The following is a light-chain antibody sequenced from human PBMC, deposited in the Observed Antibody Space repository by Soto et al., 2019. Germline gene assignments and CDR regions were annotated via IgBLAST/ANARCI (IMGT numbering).Light chain of an antibody. J-gene: IGKJ5*01. CDR3: QQYDSYALMT. CDR2: GAS. CDR1: QSLRKPF. V-gene: IGKV3-20*01. Sequence: ILVALSPCTLSLSPGERATLSCRASQSLRKPFLAWYQQRPGQAPRLLIYGASTRATGIPDRFSGGGSGTDFILTTSRLEPEDFAVYYCQQYDSYALMTYGQGTRLAI.